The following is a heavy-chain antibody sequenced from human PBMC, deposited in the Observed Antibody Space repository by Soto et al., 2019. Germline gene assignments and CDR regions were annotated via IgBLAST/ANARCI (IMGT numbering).Heavy chain of an antibody. Sequence: QLQLQESGPGLVKPSETLSLTCSVSGGSISSRTFWWAWIRQPPGKGLEWIGDMYYSGSSYSSPSLIRLVTPSVDTSKNQLSLKLNSVTAADTAVYYCARHRRDDYNCGGSGIFDYWGQGTLVTVSS. D-gene: IGHD4-4*01. CDR3: ARHRRDDYNCGGSGIFDY. CDR2: MYYSGSS. CDR1: GGSISSRTFW. J-gene: IGHJ4*02. V-gene: IGHV4-39*01.